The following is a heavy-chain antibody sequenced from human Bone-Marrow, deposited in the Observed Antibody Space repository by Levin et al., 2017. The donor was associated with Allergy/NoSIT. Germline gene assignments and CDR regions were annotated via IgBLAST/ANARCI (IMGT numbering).Heavy chain of an antibody. CDR1: GFTFHTHG. CDR3: AKGPFYGTGTCDF. CDR2: ITYDGSAK. D-gene: IGHD3-10*01. J-gene: IGHJ4*02. Sequence: GGSLRLSCAASGFTFHTHGMHWVRQAPGEGLEWVAVITYDGSAKYYGDSMEGRFTISRDNSKSILYLQLNSLRAEDTAVYYCAKGPFYGTGTCDFWGQGTLVTVSS. V-gene: IGHV3-30*18.